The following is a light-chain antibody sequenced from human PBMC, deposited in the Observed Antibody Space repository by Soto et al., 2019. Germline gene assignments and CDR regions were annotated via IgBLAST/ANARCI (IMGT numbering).Light chain of an antibody. CDR1: SSNIGSNY. J-gene: IGLJ3*02. CDR2: RNN. V-gene: IGLV1-47*01. CDR3: AAWDNSLSGPV. Sequence: QSVLTQPPSASGTPGQRVIVSCSGSSSNIGSNYVYWYQQLPGTAPKLLIHRNNQRPSGVPDRFSGSKSGTSASLAISGLRSDDEADYYCAAWDNSLSGPVFGGGTKLTVL.